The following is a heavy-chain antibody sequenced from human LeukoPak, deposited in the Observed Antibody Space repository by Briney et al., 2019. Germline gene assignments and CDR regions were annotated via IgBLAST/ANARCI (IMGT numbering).Heavy chain of an antibody. D-gene: IGHD3-9*01. CDR1: GFTFSSYA. Sequence: GGALRLSCAASGFTFSSYAMHWVRQAPGKGLEWVAVISYDGSNKYYADSVKARFTISRDNSNNTLYLQMNSLRAEDPAVYYCARDGGPLRYFDWLLYYGYFDYWGQGTLVTVPS. V-gene: IGHV3-30-3*01. CDR3: ARDGGPLRYFDWLLYYGYFDY. J-gene: IGHJ4*02. CDR2: ISYDGSNK.